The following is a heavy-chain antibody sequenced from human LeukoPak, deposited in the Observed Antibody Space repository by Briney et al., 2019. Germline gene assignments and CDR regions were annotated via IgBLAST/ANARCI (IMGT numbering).Heavy chain of an antibody. D-gene: IGHD2-2*02. CDR1: GYSISRGFY. V-gene: IGHV4-38-2*01. J-gene: IGHJ3*01. CDR2: IYGGGTT. CDR3: ARGFCSSIDCYNDAFDF. Sequence: SQTLSLTCAVSGYSISRGFYWVWIRPSPGKGLEWIASIYGGGTTYYNPALKNRLTISLDTSKNHFSVNLTSVTAADTAVYYCARGFCSSIDCYNDAFDFWGQGTMVTVSS.